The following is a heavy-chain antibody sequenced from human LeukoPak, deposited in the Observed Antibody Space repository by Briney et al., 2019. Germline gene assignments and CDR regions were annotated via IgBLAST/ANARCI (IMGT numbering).Heavy chain of an antibody. V-gene: IGHV3-11*01. J-gene: IGHJ6*02. CDR2: ISNRGDTI. CDR3: ARDRPSGYYYSYGMDV. CDR1: GFTFSDYY. Sequence: GGSLRLSCAVPGFTFSDYYMSWIRQAPGKGLKWLSYISNRGDTIYYADSVRGRFTISRDNAKNSLYLQMNSLRAEDTAVYYCARDRPSGYYYSYGMDVWGQGTTVTVSS.